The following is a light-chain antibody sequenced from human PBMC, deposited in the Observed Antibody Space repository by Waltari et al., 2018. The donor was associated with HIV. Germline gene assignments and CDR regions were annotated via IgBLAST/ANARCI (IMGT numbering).Light chain of an antibody. J-gene: IGLJ3*02. CDR1: SGSVSTSYY. CDR3: VLYMGSGIWV. CDR2: LTN. Sequence: QTVVTQEPSFSVSPGGTVTLTCGLSSGSVSTSYYPSWYQQTPGQAPRTRIYLTNSRSSGGPDLFSGSILGNKAALTITGAQADDESDYYCVLYMGSGIWVFGGGTKLTVL. V-gene: IGLV8-61*01.